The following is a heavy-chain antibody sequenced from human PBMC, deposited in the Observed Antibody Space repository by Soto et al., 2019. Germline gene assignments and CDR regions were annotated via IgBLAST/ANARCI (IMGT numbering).Heavy chain of an antibody. CDR3: ARGRYCLTGRCFPNWFDS. Sequence: QVQLLESGPGLVKPSQTLSLTCSVSGDSISNLDYFWAWIRQPPGQALEYIGYIYKSATTYYNPSFGSRVAISVDTSKSQFSLHGTSVTAADTAVYFCARGRYCLTGRCFPNWFDSWGQGALVTVSS. CDR1: GDSISNLDYF. CDR2: IYKSATT. D-gene: IGHD7-27*01. V-gene: IGHV4-30-4*01. J-gene: IGHJ5*01.